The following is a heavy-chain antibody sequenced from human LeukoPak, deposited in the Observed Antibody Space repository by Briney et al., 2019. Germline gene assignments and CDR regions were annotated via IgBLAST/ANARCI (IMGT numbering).Heavy chain of an antibody. J-gene: IGHJ4*02. CDR3: ARVPASSGYYWVFGY. CDR1: GYTFTSYY. D-gene: IGHD3-22*01. CDR2: INPSGGST. V-gene: IGHV1-46*01. Sequence: ASVKFSCKASGYTFTSYYMHWVRQAPGQGLEWMGIINPSGGSTSYAQKFQGRVTMTRDTSTSTVYMELSSLRSEDTAVYYCARVPASSGYYWVFGYWGQGTLVTVSS.